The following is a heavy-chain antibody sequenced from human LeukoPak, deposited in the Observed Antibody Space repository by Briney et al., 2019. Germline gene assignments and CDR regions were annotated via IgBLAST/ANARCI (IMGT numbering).Heavy chain of an antibody. J-gene: IGHJ4*02. CDR3: AREGNDYYYDQ. CDR2: ITCDCKYI. D-gene: IGHD3-16*01. V-gene: IGHV3-21*01. CDR1: GFIFKTYT. Sequence: PGGSLRLSCADSGFIFKTYTMTWVRQAPGKGLEWVSSITCDCKYINYADSVNGRFTISRDNAKNSLYLQVDSLRGDDTATYYCAREGNDYYYDQWGQGTLVTV.